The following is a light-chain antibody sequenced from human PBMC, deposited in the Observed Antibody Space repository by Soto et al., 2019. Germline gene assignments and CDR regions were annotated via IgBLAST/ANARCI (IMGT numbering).Light chain of an antibody. CDR3: TSFAPGRIYV. J-gene: IGLJ1*01. Sequence: QPALTQPASVSEYPGQSITISGSGTSSDIGAYDLLSWYQQHPGRAPKLIIYEVSHRFSGLSYRFSGSKSGNTASLTISGLQAEDEGDYYCTSFAPGRIYVFGSGTKVTVL. CDR2: EVS. V-gene: IGLV2-14*03. CDR1: SSDIGAYDL.